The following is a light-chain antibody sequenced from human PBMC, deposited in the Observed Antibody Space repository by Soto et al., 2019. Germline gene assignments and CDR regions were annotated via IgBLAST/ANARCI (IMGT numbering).Light chain of an antibody. CDR1: QSVSSY. CDR3: QQRSNWPTYT. CDR2: DAS. J-gene: IGKJ2*01. Sequence: EIVLTQSPATLSLSPGERATLSCRASQSVSSYLAWYQQKPGQAPRLLIYDASNRATSIPARFSGSGSETDFTLTISSLEPEDFAVYYCQQRSNWPTYTFGQGTKLEIK. V-gene: IGKV3-11*01.